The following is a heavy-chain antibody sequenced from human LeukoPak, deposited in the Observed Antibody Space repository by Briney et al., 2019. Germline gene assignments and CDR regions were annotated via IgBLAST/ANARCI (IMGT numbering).Heavy chain of an antibody. V-gene: IGHV4-59*01. CDR2: IYYSGTT. D-gene: IGHD4-17*01. CDR3: VRSKSGTYGWFDP. CDR1: GGSITSYY. Sequence: SEPLSLPCPVSGGSITSYYWSWIRQPPGKGLEWIGYIYYSGTTNYNPSLKSRVTISVDTSKNQFSLKVNSVTAADTAVYYCVRSKSGTYGWFDPWGQGTLVTVSS. J-gene: IGHJ5*02.